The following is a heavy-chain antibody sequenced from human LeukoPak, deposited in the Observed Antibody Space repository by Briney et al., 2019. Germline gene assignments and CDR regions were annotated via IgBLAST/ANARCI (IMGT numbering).Heavy chain of an antibody. D-gene: IGHD7-27*01. CDR3: ARDLGWYFDY. Sequence: PSQTLSLTCAVSGGSISSGGYSWSWIRQPPGKGLEWIGYIYHSGSTYHNPSLKSRVTISVDRSKNQFSLKLSSVTAADTAVYYCARDLGWYFDYWGQGTLVTVSS. V-gene: IGHV4-30-2*01. J-gene: IGHJ4*02. CDR2: IYHSGST. CDR1: GGSISSGGYS.